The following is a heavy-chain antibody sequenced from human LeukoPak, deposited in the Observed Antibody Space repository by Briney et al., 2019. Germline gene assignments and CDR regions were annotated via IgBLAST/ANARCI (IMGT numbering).Heavy chain of an antibody. CDR1: GFMFSNFA. Sequence: GGSVRLSCAASGFMFSNFAMSWVRQAPGKGLEWVSTIYYSGGNTYSADSVKGRFTISRDNAKNTLYLQMNSLRAEDTAVYYCAKDQGQAVVPRRFDNWGQGTLVTVSS. D-gene: IGHD2-2*01. CDR3: AKDQGQAVVPRRFDN. V-gene: IGHV3-23*01. J-gene: IGHJ4*02. CDR2: IYYSGGNT.